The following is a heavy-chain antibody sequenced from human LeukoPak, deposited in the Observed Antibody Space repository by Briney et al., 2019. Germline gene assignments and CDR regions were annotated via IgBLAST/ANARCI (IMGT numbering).Heavy chain of an antibody. D-gene: IGHD1-26*01. V-gene: IGHV3-23*01. CDR3: ARVEGISGSSPCDY. CDR2: ISGSDGTT. J-gene: IGHJ4*02. CDR1: GFTFSSYA. Sequence: GGSLRLSCAASGFTFSSYAMSWVRQAPGKGLEWVSSISGSDGTTYYADSVKGRFTISRDNSKYTLSLQMNSLRSDDTAVYYCARVEGISGSSPCDYWGQGTLVTVSS.